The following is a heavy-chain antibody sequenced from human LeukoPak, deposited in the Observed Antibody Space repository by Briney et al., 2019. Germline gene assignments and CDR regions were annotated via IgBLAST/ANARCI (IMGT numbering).Heavy chain of an antibody. V-gene: IGHV3-33*06. CDR2: ICYDGTNK. CDR1: GFTFSNYG. J-gene: IGHJ4*02. D-gene: IGHD6-13*01. CDR3: AKDSGIAVAGTDY. Sequence: GGSLRLSCAASGFTFSNYGMHWVRQAPGKGLEWVADICYDGTNKYYADSVKGRFTISRDNSRKTLYLQMNGLRAEDTALYYCAKDSGIAVAGTDYWGQGTLVTVSS.